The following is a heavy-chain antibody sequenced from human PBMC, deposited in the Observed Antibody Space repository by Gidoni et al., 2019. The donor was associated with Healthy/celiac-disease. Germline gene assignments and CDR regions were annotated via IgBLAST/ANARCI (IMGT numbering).Heavy chain of an antibody. CDR2: INAGNGNT. CDR3: AGGGVGVVIDY. CDR1: GYTFTSYA. V-gene: IGHV1-3*01. J-gene: IGHJ4*02. Sequence: QVQLVQSGAEVKKHGASVKVSCKASGYTFTSYAMHWVRPAPGQRLEWMGWINAGNGNTKDSQKFQGRFTITRDTSASTAYMELSSLRSEDTAVYYCAGGGVGVVIDYWGQGTLVTVSS. D-gene: IGHD3-3*01.